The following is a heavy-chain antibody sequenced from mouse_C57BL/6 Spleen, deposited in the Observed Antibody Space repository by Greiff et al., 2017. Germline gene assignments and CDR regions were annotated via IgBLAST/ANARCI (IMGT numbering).Heavy chain of an antibody. J-gene: IGHJ2*01. CDR3: ARSWEKERVYFDY. CDR1: GYAFSSYW. D-gene: IGHD4-1*01. CDR2: IYPGDGDT. Sequence: QVQLQQSGAELVKPGASVKISCKASGYAFSSYWMNWVKQRPGKGLEWIGQIYPGDGDTNYNGKFKGKATLTADKSSSTAYMQLSSLTSEDSAVYFCARSWEKERVYFDYWGQGTTLTVSS. V-gene: IGHV1-80*01.